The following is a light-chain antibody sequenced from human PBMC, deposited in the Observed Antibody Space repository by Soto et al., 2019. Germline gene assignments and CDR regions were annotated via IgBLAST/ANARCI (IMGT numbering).Light chain of an antibody. V-gene: IGKV1-5*01. J-gene: IGKJ1*01. CDR3: QQYNTPWT. Sequence: DIQMTQSTSTLSASVGDRVTITCRASQSISRWLAWYQQKPGKAPNLLIYDASTLHSGVPSRFSGSGSGTEFTLTITNLQPDDFATYFCQQYNTPWTFGQGTNVEIK. CDR2: DAS. CDR1: QSISRW.